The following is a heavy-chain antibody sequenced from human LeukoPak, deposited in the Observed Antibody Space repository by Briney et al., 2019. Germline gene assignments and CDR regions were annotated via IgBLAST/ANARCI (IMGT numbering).Heavy chain of an antibody. V-gene: IGHV4-31*03. CDR2: IYYSGST. CDR3: ARSPVSSPTGHYFDY. D-gene: IGHD2-2*01. CDR1: GGSISRGGYY. J-gene: IGHJ4*02. Sequence: PSETLSFTCTVSGGSISRGGYYWSWIRQHPGKGLEWIGYIYYSGSTYYNPSLKSRLTISVDTSKNQFSLKLTSVTAADTAVYYCARSPVSSPTGHYFDYWGQGTLVTVSS.